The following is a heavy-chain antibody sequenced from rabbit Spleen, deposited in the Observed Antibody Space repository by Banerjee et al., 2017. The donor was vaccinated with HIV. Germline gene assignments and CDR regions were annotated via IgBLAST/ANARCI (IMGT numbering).Heavy chain of an antibody. CDR2: IDPLFGST. Sequence: QSLEESGGDLVKPGASLTLTCTASGFSFSSYGVSWVRQAPGKGLEWIGYIDPLFGSTYYANWVNGRFTISSHNAQNTLYLQLNSLTAADTATYFCVRGASSSGYYSLWGPGTLVTVS. D-gene: IGHD1-1*01. V-gene: IGHV1S7*01. CDR3: VRGASSSGYYSL. J-gene: IGHJ4*01. CDR1: GFSFSSYG.